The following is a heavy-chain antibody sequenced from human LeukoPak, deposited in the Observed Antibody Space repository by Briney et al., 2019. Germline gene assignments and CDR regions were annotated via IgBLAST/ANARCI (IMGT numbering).Heavy chain of an antibody. D-gene: IGHD6-13*01. V-gene: IGHV4-30-4*08. CDR1: GGSISSGDYY. CDR3: AREVGYMVAAAGPVDY. J-gene: IGHJ4*02. CDR2: IYYSGST. Sequence: SETLSLTCTVSGGSISSGDYYWSWIRQPPGKGLEWIGYIYYSGSTYYNPSLKSRVTISVDTSKNQFSLKLSSVTAADTAVYYCAREVGYMVAAAGPVDYWGQGTLVTVSS.